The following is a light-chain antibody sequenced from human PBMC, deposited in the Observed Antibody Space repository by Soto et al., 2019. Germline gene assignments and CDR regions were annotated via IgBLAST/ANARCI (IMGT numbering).Light chain of an antibody. V-gene: IGKV1-39*01. Sequence: DIQVTQSPSSLSASVGDRVTITCRASQSISSYLNLYQQKPGNTPKLLISAASSLQSGVPSRFSGSGSGTDFTLTIGSLQPEDFATYYCQQSYSSPRTFGQGTKVEIK. J-gene: IGKJ1*01. CDR3: QQSYSSPRT. CDR1: QSISSY. CDR2: AAS.